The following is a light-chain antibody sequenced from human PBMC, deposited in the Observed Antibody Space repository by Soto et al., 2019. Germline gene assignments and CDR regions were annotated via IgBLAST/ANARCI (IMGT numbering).Light chain of an antibody. CDR3: MQGIHSPIP. Sequence: DVVMTQSPLSLPVSLGQPASISCRSSQSLVHTDGIAYLNWFHQRPGQSPRRLIYTVSNRDSGVPARFSGSGSRTDFTLKISRLEAEDVGVYSCMQGIHSPIPFRQGTRLEI. CDR2: TVS. V-gene: IGKV2-30*02. J-gene: IGKJ5*01. CDR1: QSLVHTDGIAY.